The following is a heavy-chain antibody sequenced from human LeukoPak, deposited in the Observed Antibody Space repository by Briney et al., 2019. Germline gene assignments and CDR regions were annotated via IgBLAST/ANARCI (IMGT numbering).Heavy chain of an antibody. Sequence: AGGSLTLFCAPSGLTFSSSGVQWARHARGRGLECLAFIPYEGNNKQYAACVKCRFPISRHNSKNMLYLQINSLRAQHSSVYYCANNWCDPGGERPLVTVS. CDR3: ANNWCDP. CDR1: GLTFSSSG. V-gene: IGHV3-30*02. J-gene: IGHJ5*02. CDR2: IPYEGNNK.